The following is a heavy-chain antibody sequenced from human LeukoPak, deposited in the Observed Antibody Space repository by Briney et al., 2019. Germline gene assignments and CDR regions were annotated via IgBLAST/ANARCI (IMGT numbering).Heavy chain of an antibody. V-gene: IGHV3-9*01. Sequence: GGSLRLSCAASGFTFSDYYMSWIRQAPGKGLEWVSGISWNSGSIGYADSVKGRFTISRDNAKNSLYLQMNSLRAEDTALYYCAIPGVVGATPFWGQGTLVTVSS. J-gene: IGHJ4*02. CDR2: ISWNSGSI. CDR3: AIPGVVGATPF. CDR1: GFTFSDYY. D-gene: IGHD1-26*01.